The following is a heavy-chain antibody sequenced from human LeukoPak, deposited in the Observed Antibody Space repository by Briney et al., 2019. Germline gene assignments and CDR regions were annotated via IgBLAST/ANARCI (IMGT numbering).Heavy chain of an antibody. D-gene: IGHD2-2*01. Sequence: GGSLRLSCAASGFTFRSYAMHWVRQAPGKGLEWVAVTSYDGSDKYYADSVKGRFTISRDNSKNTLYLQVNSLRAEDTAVYYCARDFTIVIIPAALDYWGQGTLVTVSS. CDR2: TSYDGSDK. V-gene: IGHV3-30-3*01. CDR3: ARDFTIVIIPAALDY. J-gene: IGHJ4*02. CDR1: GFTFRSYA.